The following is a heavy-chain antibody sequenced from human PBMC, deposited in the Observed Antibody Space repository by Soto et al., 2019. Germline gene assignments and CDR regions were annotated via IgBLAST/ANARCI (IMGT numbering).Heavy chain of an antibody. CDR2: INPNSGGT. V-gene: IGHV1-2*02. J-gene: IGHJ6*02. CDR3: ARGRTVTRGGYYYYGMDV. CDR1: GYTFTGYY. Sequence: GASVKVSCKASGYTFTGYYMHWVRQAPGQGLEWMGWINPNSGGTNYAQKFQGRVTMTRDTSISTAYMELSRLRSDDTAVYYCARGRTVTRGGYYYYGMDVWGQGTTVTVSS. D-gene: IGHD4-17*01.